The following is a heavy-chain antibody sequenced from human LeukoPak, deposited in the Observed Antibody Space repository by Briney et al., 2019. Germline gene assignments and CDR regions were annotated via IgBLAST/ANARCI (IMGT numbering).Heavy chain of an antibody. CDR2: ISSSSSYI. CDR1: GFIFSNYA. D-gene: IGHD5-12*01. CDR3: ARASGYDGY. V-gene: IGHV3-21*01. J-gene: IGHJ4*02. Sequence: PGASLRLSCAASGFIFSNYAMTWVRQAPGKGLEWVSSISSSSSYIYYADSVKGRFTISRDNAKNSLYLQMNSLRAEDTAVYYCARASGYDGYWGQGTLVTVSS.